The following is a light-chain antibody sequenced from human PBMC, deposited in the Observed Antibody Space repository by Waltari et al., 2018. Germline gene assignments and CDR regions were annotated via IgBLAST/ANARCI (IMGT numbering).Light chain of an antibody. Sequence: DIVMTQSPDSLAVYLGETATLNCMSSQSLLYSSNNKNSLAWYQQKPGQPPKMLIYWASTRESGVPDRFSGSGSGTDFTLSISSLQAEDVATYFCQQYYATPRTFGGGTKVELK. V-gene: IGKV4-1*01. CDR3: QQYYATPRT. J-gene: IGKJ4*01. CDR1: QSLLYSSNNKNS. CDR2: WAS.